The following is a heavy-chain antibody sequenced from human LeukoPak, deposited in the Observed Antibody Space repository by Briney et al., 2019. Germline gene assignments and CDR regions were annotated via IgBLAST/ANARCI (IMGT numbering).Heavy chain of an antibody. CDR1: GFSFSSYW. CDR3: ARIPRGSGWSFLDF. Sequence: GSLRLSCAASGFSFSSYWMSWVRQAPGKGLEWVANIQSDGSMQQYVDSVKGRLTISRDNAKNSLYLQMNSLRAEDTAVYYCARIPRGSGWSFLDFWGQGTLVTVTS. V-gene: IGHV3-7*01. D-gene: IGHD6-19*01. J-gene: IGHJ4*02. CDR2: IQSDGSMQ.